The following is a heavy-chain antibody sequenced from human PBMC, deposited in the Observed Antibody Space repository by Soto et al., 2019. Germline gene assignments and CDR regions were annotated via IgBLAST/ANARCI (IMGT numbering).Heavy chain of an antibody. CDR3: ASTWTTRASGYSSGWTTFDY. CDR2: IYYSGST. J-gene: IGHJ4*02. V-gene: IGHV4-59*08. CDR1: GGSISSYY. D-gene: IGHD6-19*01. Sequence: SETLSLTCTVSGGSISSYYWSWIRQPPGKGLEWIGYIYYSGSTNYNPSLKSRVTISVDTSKNQFSLKLSSVTAADTAVYYCASTWTTRASGYSSGWTTFDYWGQGTLVTVSS.